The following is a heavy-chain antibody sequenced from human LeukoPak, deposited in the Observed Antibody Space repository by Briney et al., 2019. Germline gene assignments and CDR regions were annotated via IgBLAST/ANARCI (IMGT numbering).Heavy chain of an antibody. Sequence: VASVKVSCKASGYTFTSYDINWVRQATGQGLEWMGWINPNSGGTNYAQKFQGWVTMTRDTSISTAYMELSRLRSDDTAVYYCARGGDQAATLGAFDIWGQGTMVTVSS. V-gene: IGHV1-2*04. CDR1: GYTFTSYD. J-gene: IGHJ3*02. CDR3: ARGGDQAATLGAFDI. D-gene: IGHD2-15*01. CDR2: INPNSGGT.